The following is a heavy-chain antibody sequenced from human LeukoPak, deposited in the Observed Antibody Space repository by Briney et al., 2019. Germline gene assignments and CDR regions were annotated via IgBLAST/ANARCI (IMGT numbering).Heavy chain of an antibody. Sequence: ASVKVSCKASGYTFTGYYMHWVRQAPGQGLEWMGWINPNSGGTNYAQKFQGRVTMTRDTSISTAYMELSRLRSDDTAVYYCAGEGNDFPSSHNWFDPWGQGTLVTVSS. CDR3: AGEGNDFPSSHNWFDP. CDR2: INPNSGGT. J-gene: IGHJ5*02. CDR1: GYTFTGYY. D-gene: IGHD3-3*01. V-gene: IGHV1-2*02.